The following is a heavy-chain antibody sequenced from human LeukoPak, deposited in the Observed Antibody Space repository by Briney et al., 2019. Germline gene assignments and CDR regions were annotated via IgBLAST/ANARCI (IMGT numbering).Heavy chain of an antibody. J-gene: IGHJ4*02. V-gene: IGHV3-30*02. CDR3: VWRPRPSYQQKDYFDH. Sequence: PGGSLRLSCVASGFPFSNYGMHWVRQAPGKGLEWVASFRQYGSSTFYSDSVKGRFTISRDTSKNTLYLQMNGLREEDTAMYYCVWRPRPSYQQKDYFDHWGQGTLVTVSS. CDR2: FRQYGSST. CDR1: GFPFSNYG. D-gene: IGHD1/OR15-1a*01.